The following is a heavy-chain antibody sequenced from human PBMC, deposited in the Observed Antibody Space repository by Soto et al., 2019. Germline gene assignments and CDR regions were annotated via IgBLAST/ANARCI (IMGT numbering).Heavy chain of an antibody. CDR3: ARQIYDSDTGPNFQYYFDS. J-gene: IGHJ4*02. CDR1: GYSFAGYW. Sequence: GESLKISCKGSGYSFAGYWITWVRQKPGKGLEWMGRIDPSDSQTYYSTSFRGHVTISVTKSITTVFLQWSSLRASDTAMYYCARQIYDSDTGPNFQYYFDSWGQGTPVTVSS. V-gene: IGHV5-10-1*01. D-gene: IGHD3-22*01. CDR2: IDPSDSQT.